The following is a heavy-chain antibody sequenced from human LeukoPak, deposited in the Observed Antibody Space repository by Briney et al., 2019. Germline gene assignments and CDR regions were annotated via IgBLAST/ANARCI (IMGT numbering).Heavy chain of an antibody. V-gene: IGHV3-7*03. CDR2: IKHDGSER. J-gene: IGHJ4*02. CDR3: ARDPGSSSWYGGFGY. D-gene: IGHD6-13*01. CDR1: GFTFSSYW. Sequence: GGSLRLSCAASGFTFSSYWMSWVRQAPGKGLEWVANIKHDGSERYYVDSVKGRFTISRDNAKNSLYLQMNSLRAEDTAVYYCARDPGSSSWYGGFGYWGQGTLVTVSS.